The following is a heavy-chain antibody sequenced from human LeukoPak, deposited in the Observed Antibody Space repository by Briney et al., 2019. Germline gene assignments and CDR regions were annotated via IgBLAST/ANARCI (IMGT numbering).Heavy chain of an antibody. CDR1: GFTFSSYS. Sequence: GGSLRLSCAASGFTFSSYSMNWVRQAPGKGLEWVSYISSSSSTIYYADSVKGRFTISRDNAKNSLYLQMNSLRDEDTAVYYCARGGGPVLRFLEWLFPSGLDYWGQGTLVTVSS. D-gene: IGHD3-3*01. J-gene: IGHJ4*02. CDR2: ISSSSSTI. CDR3: ARGGGPVLRFLEWLFPSGLDY. V-gene: IGHV3-48*02.